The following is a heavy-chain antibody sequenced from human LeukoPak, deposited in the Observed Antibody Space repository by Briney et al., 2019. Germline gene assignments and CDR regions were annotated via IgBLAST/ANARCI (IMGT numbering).Heavy chain of an antibody. D-gene: IGHD3-9*01. CDR2: IYPGDSDT. V-gene: IGHV5-51*01. CDR1: GYNFANYW. CDR3: ARPSIDILTGYYLTQYYFDY. J-gene: IGHJ4*02. Sequence: GESLKISCKGSGYNFANYWIAWVRQVPGKGLEWMGIIYPGDSDTTYSPSFQGQVTISSDKSISTAYLQWSSLKASDTAMYYCARPSIDILTGYYLTQYYFDYWGQGTLVTVSS.